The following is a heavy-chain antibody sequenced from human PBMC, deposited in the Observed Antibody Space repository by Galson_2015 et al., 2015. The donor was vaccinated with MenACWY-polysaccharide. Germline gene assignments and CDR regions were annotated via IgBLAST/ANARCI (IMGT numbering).Heavy chain of an antibody. CDR2: IQYDGSNK. V-gene: IGHV3-33*01. CDR1: GITASGNTFSGSG. D-gene: IGHD2-15*01. Sequence: SLRLSCAASGITASGNTFSGSGMHWVRQAPGKGLEWLAVIQYDGSNKVYADSVKGRFSIPRDNSKNTLYLEMKSLRADDTAVYYCAREGSRIVFHAFDFWGQGTMVTVSS. CDR3: AREGSRIVFHAFDF. J-gene: IGHJ3*01.